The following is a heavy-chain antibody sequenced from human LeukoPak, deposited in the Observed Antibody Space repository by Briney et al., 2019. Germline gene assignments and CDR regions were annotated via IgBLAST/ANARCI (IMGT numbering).Heavy chain of an antibody. Sequence: GGSLRLSCAASGFTFSDHYMDWVRQAPGKGLEWVGRSRNKANSYTTEYAASVKGRFTISREDSKNSLDLQMNSLKTEDTAVYYCARGFRAFDIWGQGTMVTVSS. V-gene: IGHV3-72*01. CDR3: ARGFRAFDI. CDR2: SRNKANSYTT. CDR1: GFTFSDHY. J-gene: IGHJ3*02. D-gene: IGHD2-21*01.